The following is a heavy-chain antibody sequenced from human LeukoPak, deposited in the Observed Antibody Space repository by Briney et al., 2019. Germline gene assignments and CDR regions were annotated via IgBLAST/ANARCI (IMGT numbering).Heavy chain of an antibody. CDR2: MNPNSGNT. J-gene: IGHJ4*02. CDR3: AREDYYDSSGYYSLDY. D-gene: IGHD3-22*01. V-gene: IGHV1-8*01. Sequence: ASVKVSCKASGYTFTSYDINWVRQATGQGLEWLGWMNPNSGNTGYAQKFQGSVTMTRNTSISTAYMELSSLRAEDTAVYYCAREDYYDSSGYYSLDYWGQGTLVTVSS. CDR1: GYTFTSYD.